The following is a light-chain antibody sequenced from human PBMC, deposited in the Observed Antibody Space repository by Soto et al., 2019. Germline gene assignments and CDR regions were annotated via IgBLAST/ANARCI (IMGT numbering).Light chain of an antibody. Sequence: EIVMTQSPATLSVSPGERATLSCRARQSLSGNLSWYQQKPGQAPRLLIYGAASRTTGTPARYSGSGSGTEFNITISSLQAEYSAVYYCQEYNYFYTFGQGTKIDIK. J-gene: IGKJ2*01. CDR1: QSLSGN. CDR2: GAA. V-gene: IGKV3-15*01. CDR3: QEYNYFYT.